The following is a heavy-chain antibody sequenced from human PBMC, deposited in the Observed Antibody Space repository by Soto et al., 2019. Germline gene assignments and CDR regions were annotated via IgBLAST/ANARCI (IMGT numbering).Heavy chain of an antibody. J-gene: IGHJ6*02. V-gene: IGHV3-23*01. CDR1: GFTFSSYA. CDR2: ISGSGGST. Sequence: PGGSLRLSCAASGFTFSSYAMSWVRQAPGKGLEWVSAISGSGGSTYYADSVKGRFTISRDNSKNTLYLQMNSLRAEDTAVYYCAKETPEWIQLWPHYYYYGMDVWGQGTTVTVSS. CDR3: AKETPEWIQLWPHYYYYGMDV. D-gene: IGHD5-18*01.